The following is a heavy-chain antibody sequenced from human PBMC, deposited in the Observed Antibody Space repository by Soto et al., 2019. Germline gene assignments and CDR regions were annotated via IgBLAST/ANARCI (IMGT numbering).Heavy chain of an antibody. J-gene: IGHJ3*02. Sequence: QVHLQESGPGLVQPSETLSLACTVSGGSITTVGNYWSWIRQFPGKGLEWIGHISYSGSTNSNPSLRSRLSMSVDTSKNQFSLELSSVTAADTAVYYCARLLGSGNYLGIFDAFDIWGQGTVVTVSS. CDR1: GGSITTVGNY. CDR2: ISYSGST. V-gene: IGHV4-31*03. D-gene: IGHD1-26*01. CDR3: ARLLGSGNYLGIFDAFDI.